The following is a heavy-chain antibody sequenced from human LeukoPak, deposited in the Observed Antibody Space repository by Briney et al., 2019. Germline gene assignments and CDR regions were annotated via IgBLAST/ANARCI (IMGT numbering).Heavy chain of an antibody. CDR2: IYPGDSDT. V-gene: IGHV5-51*01. CDR3: ARRSDSSGYKTDAFDI. CDR1: GYSFTSYW. J-gene: IGHJ3*02. D-gene: IGHD3-22*01. Sequence: GESLKISRKGSGYSFTSYWIGWVRQMPGKGLEWMGIIYPGDSDTRYSPSLQGQVTISADKSISTAYLQWSSLKASDTAMYYCARRSDSSGYKTDAFDIWGQGTMVTVSS.